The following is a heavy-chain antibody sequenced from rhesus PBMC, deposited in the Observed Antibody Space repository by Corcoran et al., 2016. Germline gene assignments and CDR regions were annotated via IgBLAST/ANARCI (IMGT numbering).Heavy chain of an antibody. Sequence: VQLPESGPGLVKPSETLSLTCAVSGGSIRDDYYWGWIRHPPGKGLEWIGYIYGSGGGTNYNPSLKNRVNISIDTSKNQFSLKLSSVTAADTAVYYCARGEVVVATDYFDYWGQGVLVTVSS. CDR1: GGSIRDDYY. CDR2: IYGSGGGT. CDR3: ARGEVVVATDYFDY. V-gene: IGHV4-106*01. J-gene: IGHJ4*01. D-gene: IGHD2-21*01.